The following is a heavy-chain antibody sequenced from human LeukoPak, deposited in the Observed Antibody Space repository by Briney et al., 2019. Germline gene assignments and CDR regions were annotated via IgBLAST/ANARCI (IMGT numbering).Heavy chain of an antibody. D-gene: IGHD3-16*01. J-gene: IGHJ3*02. CDR2: INPSGGST. Sequence: ASVKVSCKASGYTFTSYYMHWVRQAPGQGLEWMGIINPSGGSTNYAQKFQGRVTMTRDTSTSTVYMELSSLRSEDTAVYYCARSSYDGDAFDIWGQGTMVTVSS. CDR3: ARSSYDGDAFDI. CDR1: GYTFTSYY. V-gene: IGHV1-46*01.